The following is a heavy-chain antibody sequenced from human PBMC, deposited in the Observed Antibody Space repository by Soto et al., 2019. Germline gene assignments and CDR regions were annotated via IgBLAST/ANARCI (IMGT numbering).Heavy chain of an antibody. CDR2: ISGYNGQT. Sequence: GPGVPKPGASVKVSCQGTGYTFSAYGVSWVRQAPGQGLEWMGWISGYNGQTNYAQKFRGRVTFTTDTSTSTAYMEVRSLRSDDTAVYYCARDGRKQLGVEGLNAMDVWGQGTTVTVSS. CDR1: GYTFSAYG. J-gene: IGHJ6*02. V-gene: IGHV1-18*01. D-gene: IGHD1-1*01. CDR3: ARDGRKQLGVEGLNAMDV.